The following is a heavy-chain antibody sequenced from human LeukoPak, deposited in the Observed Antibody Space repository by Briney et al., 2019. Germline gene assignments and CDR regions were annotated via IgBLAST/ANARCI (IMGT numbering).Heavy chain of an antibody. D-gene: IGHD2-15*01. CDR2: ISAYNGNT. Sequence: ASVKVSCKASGYTFTSYGISWVRQAPGQGLEWMGWISAYNGNTNYAQKLQGRVTMTTDTSTSTAYMELRSLRSDDTAVYYCARVRLGDIVVAVPFDPWGQGTLVTVSS. J-gene: IGHJ5*02. CDR1: GYTFTSYG. CDR3: ARVRLGDIVVAVPFDP. V-gene: IGHV1-18*01.